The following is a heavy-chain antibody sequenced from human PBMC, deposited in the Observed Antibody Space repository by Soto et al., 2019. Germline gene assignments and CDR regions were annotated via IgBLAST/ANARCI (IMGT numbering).Heavy chain of an antibody. D-gene: IGHD3-10*01. Sequence: SETLSLTCAVSSGSISSSNWWSWVRQPPGKGLEWIGEIYHSGSTNYNPSLKSPVTISVDKSKNRFSLKLSSVTAADTAVYYCARAGRGSLWFGELLYYGPSFGGDYMDVWGKGTTVTVSS. V-gene: IGHV4-4*02. CDR1: SGSISSSNW. J-gene: IGHJ6*03. CDR3: ARAGRGSLWFGELLYYGPSFGGDYMDV. CDR2: IYHSGST.